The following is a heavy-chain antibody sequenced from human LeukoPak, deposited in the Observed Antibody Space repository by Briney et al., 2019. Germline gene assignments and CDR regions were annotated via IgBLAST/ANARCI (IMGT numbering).Heavy chain of an antibody. CDR1: GFTFSSDW. V-gene: IGHV3-74*01. Sequence: GGSLRLSCAASGFTFSSDWVHWVRHAPGKGLVWVSRINTDGTYANYADSVRGRFTISRDNSKSTLLLQMSSLRAEGTAVYYCAQMVRGFNYWGQGTLVTVSS. J-gene: IGHJ4*02. D-gene: IGHD3-10*01. CDR2: INTDGTYA. CDR3: AQMVRGFNY.